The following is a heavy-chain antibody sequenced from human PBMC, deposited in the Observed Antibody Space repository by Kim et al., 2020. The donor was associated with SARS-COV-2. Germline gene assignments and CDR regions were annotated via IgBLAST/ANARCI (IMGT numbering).Heavy chain of an antibody. V-gene: IGHV4-31*03. CDR2: IYYSGST. CDR3: ARDVGGGIDY. D-gene: IGHD3-16*01. CDR1: GGSISSGGYY. Sequence: SETLSLTCTVSGGSISSGGYYWSWIRQHPGKGLEWIGYIYYSGSTYYNPSLKSRVTISVDTSKNQFSLKLSSVTAADTAVYYCARDVGGGIDYWGQGTLVTVSS. J-gene: IGHJ4*02.